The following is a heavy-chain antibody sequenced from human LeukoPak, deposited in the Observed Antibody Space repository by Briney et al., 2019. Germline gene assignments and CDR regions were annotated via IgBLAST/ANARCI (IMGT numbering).Heavy chain of an antibody. CDR1: GYTFTSYD. Sequence: GASVKVSCKASGYTFTSYDINWVRQATGQGLEWMGWMNPNSGDTGYAQRFQGRVTMTRSTSISTAYMELSSLRSEDTAVYYCARNVRDTGTFDYWGQGTLVTISS. D-gene: IGHD5-18*01. CDR2: MNPNSGDT. J-gene: IGHJ4*02. V-gene: IGHV1-8*01. CDR3: ARNVRDTGTFDY.